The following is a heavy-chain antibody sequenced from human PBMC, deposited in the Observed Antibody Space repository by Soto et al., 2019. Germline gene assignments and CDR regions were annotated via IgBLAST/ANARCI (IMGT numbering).Heavy chain of an antibody. CDR3: ARTYYDYVWGSYLSIDY. CDR2: IIPIFGTA. D-gene: IGHD3-16*01. Sequence: SVKVSCKASGGTFSSYAISWVRQAPGQGLEWMGGIIPIFGTANYAQKFQGRVTITADESTSTAYMELSSLRSEDTAVYYCARTYYDYVWGSYLSIDYWGQGTLVTVSS. V-gene: IGHV1-69*13. CDR1: GGTFSSYA. J-gene: IGHJ4*02.